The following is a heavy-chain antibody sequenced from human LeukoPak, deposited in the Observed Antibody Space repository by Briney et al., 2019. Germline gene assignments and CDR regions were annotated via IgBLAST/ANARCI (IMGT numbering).Heavy chain of an antibody. Sequence: PSETLSLTCAVSGYSIGSGYYWGWVRQPPGKGLEWIGSIYHSGSTYYNPSLKSRVTISVDTSKNQFSLKLSSVTAADTAVYYCAALSPGSTSSDYWGQGTLVTVSS. CDR2: IYHSGST. V-gene: IGHV4-38-2*01. J-gene: IGHJ4*02. CDR3: AALSPGSTSSDY. D-gene: IGHD2-2*01. CDR1: GYSIGSGYY.